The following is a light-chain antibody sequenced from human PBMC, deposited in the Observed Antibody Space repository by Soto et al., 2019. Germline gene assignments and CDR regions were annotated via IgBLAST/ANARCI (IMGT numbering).Light chain of an antibody. CDR2: DAA. CDR1: QNINTY. Sequence: DIQMTQSPYSLSAAVGDRVTIACRASQNINTYLNWYQQKPGKAPKLLIFDAASLQSGVPSRFSGGGSRTDFTLTITSXQPEDFATYYCQQTSSAPLTFGPGTKVDIK. J-gene: IGKJ3*01. CDR3: QQTSSAPLT. V-gene: IGKV1-39*01.